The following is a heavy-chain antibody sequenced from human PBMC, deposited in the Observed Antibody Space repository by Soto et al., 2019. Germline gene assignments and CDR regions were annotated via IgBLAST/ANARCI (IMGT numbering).Heavy chain of an antibody. V-gene: IGHV4-59*08. CDR1: GGSISSYY. J-gene: IGHJ4*02. Sequence: QVQLQESGPGLVKPSETLSLTCTVSGGSISSYYWSWIRQPPGKGLEWIGFISYSGRTNYIPSLKSRVTISVDTSKNQFSLKLNSVTAADTAVYYCARHPAGKWEPYFDYWGQGALVTVSS. D-gene: IGHD1-26*01. CDR3: ARHPAGKWEPYFDY. CDR2: ISYSGRT.